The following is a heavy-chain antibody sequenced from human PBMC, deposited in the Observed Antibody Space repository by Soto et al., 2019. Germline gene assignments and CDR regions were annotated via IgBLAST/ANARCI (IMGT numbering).Heavy chain of an antibody. Sequence: LRLSCAASGFTFSTSWIHWVRQDPGKGLVWVSHINSDGSDTNYADSVKGRFTISRDNAKNTVYLQMNSLRAEDTAVYYCARDQHYSHASWGQGTLVTVSS. CDR3: ARDQHYSHAS. CDR2: INSDGSDT. V-gene: IGHV3-74*01. J-gene: IGHJ5*02. D-gene: IGHD3-3*02. CDR1: GFTFSTSW.